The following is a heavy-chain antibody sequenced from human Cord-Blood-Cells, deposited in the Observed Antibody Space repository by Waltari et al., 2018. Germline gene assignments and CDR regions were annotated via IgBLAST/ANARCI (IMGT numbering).Heavy chain of an antibody. J-gene: IGHJ6*03. D-gene: IGHD6-13*01. V-gene: IGHV1-69*01. CDR3: ARSHSSSSYYYYYMDV. Sequence: QVQLVQSGAEVKKPGSSVRVSCKASGGTFSSYAIRWGGPAPGQGLEWMGGIIPIFGTANYAQKFQGRVTITADESTGTAYMELSSLRSEDTAVYYCARSHSSSSYYYYYMDVWGKGTTVTVSS. CDR1: GGTFSSYA. CDR2: IIPIFGTA.